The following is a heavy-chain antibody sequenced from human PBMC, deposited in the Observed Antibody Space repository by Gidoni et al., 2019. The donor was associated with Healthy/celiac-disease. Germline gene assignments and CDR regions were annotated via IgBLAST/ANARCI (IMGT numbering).Heavy chain of an antibody. Sequence: QVQLVESGGGVAQPGRSLRLSCAASGFTFRNYAMHGVRQAPGKGLEWAAVISYDGSNKYYADSVKGRFTISRDNSKNTLYLQMNSLRAEDTAVYYCARDGAAGTGRAFDYWGQGTLVTVSS. D-gene: IGHD6-13*01. V-gene: IGHV3-30-3*01. CDR1: GFTFRNYA. J-gene: IGHJ4*02. CDR2: ISYDGSNK. CDR3: ARDGAAGTGRAFDY.